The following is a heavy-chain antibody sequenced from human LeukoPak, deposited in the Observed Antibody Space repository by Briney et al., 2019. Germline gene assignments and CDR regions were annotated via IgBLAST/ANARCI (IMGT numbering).Heavy chain of an antibody. CDR1: GGSFSGYY. Sequence: PSDTLSLTCAVYGGSFSGYYWSWIRQPPGKGLEWIGEINHSGSTNYNPSLKSRVTISVDTSKNQFSLKLSSVTAADTAVYYCARQSELAPYFRYWGQGTLVTVSS. CDR2: INHSGST. J-gene: IGHJ4*02. V-gene: IGHV4-34*01. CDR3: ARQSELAPYFRY. D-gene: IGHD6-13*01.